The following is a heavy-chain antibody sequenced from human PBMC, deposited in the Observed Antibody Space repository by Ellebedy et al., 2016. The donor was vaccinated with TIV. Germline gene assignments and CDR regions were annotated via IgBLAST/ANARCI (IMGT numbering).Heavy chain of an antibody. Sequence: MPGGSLRLSCAVSGGSISSSNWWSWVRQPPGKGLEWIGEVYHDGSTYYNPSLKSRVTISVDKSKNQFFLKLSSVTAADTAVYYCARDDCSGGSCYFYWGQGTLVTVSS. CDR3: ARDDCSGGSCYFY. J-gene: IGHJ4*02. CDR2: VYHDGST. D-gene: IGHD2-15*01. V-gene: IGHV4-4*02. CDR1: GGSISSSNW.